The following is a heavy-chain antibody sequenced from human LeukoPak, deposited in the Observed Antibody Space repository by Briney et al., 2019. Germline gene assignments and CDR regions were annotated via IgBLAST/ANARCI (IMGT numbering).Heavy chain of an antibody. Sequence: PGGSLRLSCAASGFTFSDYYMTWIRQAPGKGLEWVAYISNSGSSTNYADSVKGRFTISRDNARISLYLQMNSLIADDTAVYYCARRYCRGGACREFDYWGQGTLVTVSS. J-gene: IGHJ4*02. CDR2: ISNSGSST. D-gene: IGHD2-15*01. CDR1: GFTFSDYY. V-gene: IGHV3-11*03. CDR3: ARRYCRGGACREFDY.